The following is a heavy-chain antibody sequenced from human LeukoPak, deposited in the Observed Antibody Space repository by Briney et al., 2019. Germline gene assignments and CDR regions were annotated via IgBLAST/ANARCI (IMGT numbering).Heavy chain of an antibody. V-gene: IGHV3-48*03. CDR1: GFTFSSYK. J-gene: IGHJ4*02. Sequence: GGSLRLSCAASGFTFSSYKMNWVRQAPGKGLEWVSYISSSGSTIYYADSVKGRFTISRDNAKNSLYLQMNSLRPEDTAVYYCAGGPTWIQLWLDYWGQGTLVTVSS. CDR2: ISSSGSTI. D-gene: IGHD5-18*01. CDR3: AGGPTWIQLWLDY.